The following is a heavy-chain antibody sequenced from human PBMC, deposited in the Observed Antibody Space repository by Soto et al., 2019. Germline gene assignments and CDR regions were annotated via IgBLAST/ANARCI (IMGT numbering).Heavy chain of an antibody. D-gene: IGHD6-13*01. CDR2: ISYDGSNK. J-gene: IGHJ4*02. Sequence: QVQLVESGGGVVQPGRSLRLSCAASGFTFSSYGMHWVRQAPGKGLEWVAVISYDGSNKYYADSVKGRFTISRDNSKNTLYLQMNSLRAEDTAVYYCAKGRIAAAGTLYFDYWGQGTLVTVSS. CDR3: AKGRIAAAGTLYFDY. CDR1: GFTFSSYG. V-gene: IGHV3-30*18.